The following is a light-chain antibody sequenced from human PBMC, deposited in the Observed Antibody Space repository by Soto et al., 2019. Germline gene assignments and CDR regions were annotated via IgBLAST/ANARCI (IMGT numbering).Light chain of an antibody. J-gene: IGKJ1*01. CDR2: GAS. V-gene: IGKV3-20*01. CDR3: QQYNKWPWT. CDR1: QSVSSSY. Sequence: EIVLTQSPGTLSLSPGERATLSCRTSQSVSSSYLAWYQQKPGQAPRLLIYGASTRATGIPARFSGSGSGTDFTLTISSLEPEDFAVYYCQQYNKWPWTFGQGTTVDIK.